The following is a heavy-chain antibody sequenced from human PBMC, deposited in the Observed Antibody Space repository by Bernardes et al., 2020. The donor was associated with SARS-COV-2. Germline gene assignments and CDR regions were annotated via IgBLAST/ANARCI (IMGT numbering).Heavy chain of an antibody. CDR1: GFTFSDYY. CDR3: GLTSSWLAFYKYYGMDV. J-gene: IGHJ6*02. D-gene: IGHD6-13*01. Sequence: GGSLRLSCAASGFTFSDYYMSWIRQAPGKGLEWVSYMSSSGITRYYADSVKGRFTISRDNAKNSLYLQMNSLRAEDTAVYYCGLTSSWLAFYKYYGMDVWGQGTTVTVSS. CDR2: MSSSGITR. V-gene: IGHV3-11*01.